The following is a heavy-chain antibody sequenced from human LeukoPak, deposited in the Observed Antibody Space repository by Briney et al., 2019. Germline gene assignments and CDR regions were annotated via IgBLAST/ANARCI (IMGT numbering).Heavy chain of an antibody. D-gene: IGHD6-6*01. CDR3: ARYLDEYSTTNAFDI. Sequence: SVKVSCKASGGTFSSYTISWVRQAPGQGLEWMGGIIPIFGTANYAQKFQGRVTITTDESTSTAYMELSSLRSEDTAVYYCARYLDEYSTTNAFDIWGQGTMVTVSS. CDR2: IIPIFGTA. J-gene: IGHJ3*02. CDR1: GGTFSSYT. V-gene: IGHV1-69*05.